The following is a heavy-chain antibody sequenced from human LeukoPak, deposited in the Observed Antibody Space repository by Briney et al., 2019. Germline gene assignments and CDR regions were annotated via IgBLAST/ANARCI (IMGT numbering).Heavy chain of an antibody. D-gene: IGHD3-10*01. CDR1: GFTFNSYA. Sequence: GGSLRLTCAASGFTFNSYAMSWVRQAPGKGLEWVSAISPSGTDTYYADSVKGRFTISRDNSKNTLYLQMSSLRAEDSAVYYCAKRGGYETMAAFDYWGQGTLVTVSS. CDR2: ISPSGTDT. V-gene: IGHV3-23*01. CDR3: AKRGGYETMAAFDY. J-gene: IGHJ4*02.